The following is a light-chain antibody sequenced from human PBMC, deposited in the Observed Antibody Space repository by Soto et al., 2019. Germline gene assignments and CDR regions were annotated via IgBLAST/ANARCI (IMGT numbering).Light chain of an antibody. CDR3: QQYNHLART. CDR2: VAS. Sequence: EIVMTKSPTTLSVSPGERATLSCRASQSISSNLAWYQQKPGQAPRLLIYVASTRATGIPARFSGSGSGTEFTESIISLQCQDFAVYYSQQYNHLARTFGQGTKVDIK. V-gene: IGKV3-15*01. J-gene: IGKJ1*01. CDR1: QSISSN.